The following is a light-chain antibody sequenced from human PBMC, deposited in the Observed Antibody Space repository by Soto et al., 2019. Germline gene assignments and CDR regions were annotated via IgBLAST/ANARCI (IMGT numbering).Light chain of an antibody. V-gene: IGKV3-20*01. J-gene: IGKJ2*01. CDR1: QSVGTY. Sequence: EVVLTQSPATLSLSPGEGATLSCRASQSVGTYLAWYQQRPGLAPMLLIFGVSNRATGIPDRFSGSGSGTDFTLTVTRLEPEDFALYYCQQYGSPPRTFGQGTKLEI. CDR2: GVS. CDR3: QQYGSPPRT.